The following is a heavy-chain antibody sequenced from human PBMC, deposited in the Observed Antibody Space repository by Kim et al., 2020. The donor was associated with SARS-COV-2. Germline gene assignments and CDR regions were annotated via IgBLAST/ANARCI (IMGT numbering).Heavy chain of an antibody. CDR2: IFYSGTT. Sequence: SETLSLTCTVSGGSMSNYYWNWIRQPPEKELEWMGYIFYSGTTNYNPSVKSRISISLDTSKNQFSLNLPSVTAADPAVYFCARGGTNHLAQVWGQGTL. J-gene: IGHJ4*02. V-gene: IGHV4-59*13. CDR3: ARGGTNHLAQV. CDR1: GGSMSNYY.